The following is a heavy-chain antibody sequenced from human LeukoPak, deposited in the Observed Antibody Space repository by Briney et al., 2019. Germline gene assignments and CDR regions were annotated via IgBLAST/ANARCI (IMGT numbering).Heavy chain of an antibody. CDR2: ISAYNGNT. CDR1: GYTFTGYG. D-gene: IGHD6-19*01. CDR3: ARDLTSRAVAGISGVSDY. Sequence: ASVKVSCKASGYTFTGYGISWVRQAPGQGLEWMGWISAYNGNTNYAQKLQGRVTMTTDTSTSTAYMELRSLRSDDTAVYYCARDLTSRAVAGISGVSDYWGQGTLVTVSS. J-gene: IGHJ4*02. V-gene: IGHV1-18*01.